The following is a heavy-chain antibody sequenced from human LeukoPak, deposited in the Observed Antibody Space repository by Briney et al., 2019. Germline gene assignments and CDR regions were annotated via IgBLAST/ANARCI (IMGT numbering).Heavy chain of an antibody. D-gene: IGHD1-7*01. CDR3: ARVKLQGSYYYYYGMDV. CDR2: INAGNGNT. V-gene: IGHV1-3*01. J-gene: IGHJ6*02. Sequence: ASVKVSCTASGYTFTSYAMRWVRQAPGQRLEWMGWINAGNGNTKYSQKFQGRVTITRDTSASTAYMELSSLRSEDTAVYYCARVKLQGSYYYYYGMDVWGQGTTVTVSS. CDR1: GYTFTSYA.